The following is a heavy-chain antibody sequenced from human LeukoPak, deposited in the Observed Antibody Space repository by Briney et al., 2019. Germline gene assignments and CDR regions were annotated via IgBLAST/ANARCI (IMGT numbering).Heavy chain of an antibody. CDR3: AHRREGWTTVTHNWFDP. D-gene: IGHD4-17*01. CDR1: GFSLSTSGVG. J-gene: IGHJ5*02. V-gene: IGHV2-5*01. CDR2: IYWNDDK. Sequence: SGPTLVNPTQTLTLTCTFSGFSLSTSGVGVGWIRQPPGKALEWLALIYWNDDKRYSPSLKSRLTITKDASKNQVVLTMTNMDPVDTATYYCAHRREGWTTVTHNWFDPWGQGTLVTVSS.